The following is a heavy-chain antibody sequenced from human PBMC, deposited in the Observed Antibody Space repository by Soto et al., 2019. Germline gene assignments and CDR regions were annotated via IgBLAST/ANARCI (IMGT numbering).Heavy chain of an antibody. CDR2: IIPIFGTA. D-gene: IGHD2-15*01. CDR3: ARESLYCSGGSYQGYYRIDV. CDR1: GGTFSSYA. V-gene: IGHV1-69*13. J-gene: IGHJ6*02. Sequence: SVKVSCKASGGTFSSYAISWLRQAPGQGLEWMGGIIPIFGTANYAQKFQGRVTITADESTSTAYMELSSLRSEDTAVYYCARESLYCSGGSYQGYYRIDVWGQGTTVTVSS.